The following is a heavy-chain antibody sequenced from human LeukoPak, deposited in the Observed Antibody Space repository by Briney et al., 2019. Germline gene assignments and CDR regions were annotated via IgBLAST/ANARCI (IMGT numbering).Heavy chain of an antibody. D-gene: IGHD2/OR15-2a*01. V-gene: IGHV3-72*01. CDR2: ITNKAKSYTT. CDR3: VSVSAGLAEY. CDR1: GFPFSDHW. Sequence: GSLRLFCATSGFPFSDHWMEWVRQAPGKGLEWVGRITNKAKSYTTVYAASVRGRFVISRDDSKDSLYLQMNSLKTEDTAVYYCVSVSAGLAEYWGQGTRVTVSS. J-gene: IGHJ4*02.